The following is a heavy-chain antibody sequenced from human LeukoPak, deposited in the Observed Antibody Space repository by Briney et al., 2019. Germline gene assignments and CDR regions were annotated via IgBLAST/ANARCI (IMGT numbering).Heavy chain of an antibody. CDR1: GFTVSTNY. V-gene: IGHV3-66*02. J-gene: IGHJ4*02. Sequence: GGSLRLSCTATGFTVSTNYMNWVRQAPGKGLEWVSVTYTGGSTYYADSVKGRFNISRDNSKNTVYLQMNSLRPEDTAVYYCARAEVLSFFDSWGQGTLVTVSS. CDR2: TYTGGST. D-gene: IGHD4/OR15-4a*01. CDR3: ARAEVLSFFDS.